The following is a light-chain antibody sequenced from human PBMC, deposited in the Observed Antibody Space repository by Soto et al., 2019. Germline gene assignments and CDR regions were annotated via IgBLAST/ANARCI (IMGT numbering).Light chain of an antibody. CDR2: KAS. CDR3: QQDSRFSWT. V-gene: IGKV1-5*03. Sequence: DIQMTQSPSTLSASVGDRVTITCRASQSSDKWLAWYQQKPGKAPKLLIYKASILQSGIPSRFSGSGSGTEFTLTISSLQPDDVGSYFYQQDSRFSWTFGHGTKVEIK. CDR1: QSSDKW. J-gene: IGKJ1*01.